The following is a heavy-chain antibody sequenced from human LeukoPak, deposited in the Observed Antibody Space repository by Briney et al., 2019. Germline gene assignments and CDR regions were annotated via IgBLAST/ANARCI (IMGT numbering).Heavy chain of an antibody. CDR3: AKNGEPHYYMDV. J-gene: IGHJ6*03. CDR1: GFTFSTYA. CDR2: ISGSGSNT. V-gene: IGHV3-23*01. D-gene: IGHD1-14*01. Sequence: GGSLRLSCAASGFTFSTYAMQWVRQAPGKGLEWVLGISGSGSNTYYADSVKGRFTSSGDSSKKTVYLQMNSLRAEDTAVYYCAKNGEPHYYMDVLGKGTTVTVSS.